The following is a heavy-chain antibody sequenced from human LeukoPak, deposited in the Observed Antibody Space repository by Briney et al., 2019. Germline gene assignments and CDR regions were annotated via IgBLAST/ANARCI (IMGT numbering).Heavy chain of an antibody. CDR3: ARVFRGVRGVTFDY. CDR2: ISGSSSTT. CDR1: GFTFSSFS. V-gene: IGHV3-48*01. D-gene: IGHD3-10*01. Sequence: PGGSLRLSCAASGFTFSSFSMNWVRQAPGKGLEWVSYISGSSSTTYYADSVKGRLTISRDNAKNSLYLQMNSLRAEDTAVYYCARVFRGVRGVTFDYWGQGTLVTVSS. J-gene: IGHJ4*02.